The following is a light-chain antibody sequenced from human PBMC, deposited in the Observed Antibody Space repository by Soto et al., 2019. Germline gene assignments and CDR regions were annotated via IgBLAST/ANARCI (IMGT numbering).Light chain of an antibody. J-gene: IGKJ1*01. CDR1: QSVSSNY. CDR3: QQYDSSPWT. Sequence: EIVLTQSPGTLSLSPGERATLSCRASQSVSSNYLAWYQQKPGQAPRLLIYGASSRATGIPDRFSGSGSGTDFTLTISRLYPEDFAVYYCQQYDSSPWTFGQGTKVEIK. V-gene: IGKV3-20*01. CDR2: GAS.